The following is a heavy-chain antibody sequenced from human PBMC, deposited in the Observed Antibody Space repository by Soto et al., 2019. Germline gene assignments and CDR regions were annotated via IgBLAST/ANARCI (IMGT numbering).Heavy chain of an antibody. D-gene: IGHD6-6*01. CDR3: ARLPTAARLYYYYGMDV. CDR1: GGSISSSSYY. J-gene: IGHJ6*02. CDR2: IYYSGST. V-gene: IGHV4-39*01. Sequence: SETLSLTCTVSGGSISSSSYYWGWIRQPPGKGLEWIGSIYYSGSTYYNPSLKSRVTISVDTSKNQFSLKLSSVTAADTAVYYCARLPTAARLYYYYGMDVWGQGTTVTVSS.